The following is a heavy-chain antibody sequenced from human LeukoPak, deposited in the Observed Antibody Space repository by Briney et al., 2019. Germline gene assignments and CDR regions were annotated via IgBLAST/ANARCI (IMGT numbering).Heavy chain of an antibody. Sequence: SETLSLTCAVYGGSFSGYYRSWIRQPPGKGLEWIGEINHSGSTNYNPSLESRATISVDTSKNHFSLKMSSVTAADTAVYYCARSSGTGTFSYWGQGTLVTVSS. CDR3: ARSSGTGTFSY. D-gene: IGHD6-25*01. CDR2: INHSGST. J-gene: IGHJ4*02. V-gene: IGHV4-34*01. CDR1: GGSFSGYY.